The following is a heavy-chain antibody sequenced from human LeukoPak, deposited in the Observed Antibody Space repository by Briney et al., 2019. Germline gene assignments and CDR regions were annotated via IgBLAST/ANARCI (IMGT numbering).Heavy chain of an antibody. J-gene: IGHJ4*02. V-gene: IGHV3-30-3*01. CDR3: ALWLGNYFDY. Sequence: GGSLRLSCAASGFTFSSYAMHWVRQAPGKGLEWVAVISYDGSNKYYADSVKGRFTISRDNSKNTLYLQMNSLRAEDTAVYYCALWLGNYFDYWGQGTLVTVSS. D-gene: IGHD3-10*01. CDR1: GFTFSSYA. CDR2: ISYDGSNK.